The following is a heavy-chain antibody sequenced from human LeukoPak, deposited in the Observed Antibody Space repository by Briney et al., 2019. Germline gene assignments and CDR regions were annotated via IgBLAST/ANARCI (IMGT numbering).Heavy chain of an antibody. CDR1: GFPLKRYG. CDR3: AGGDADSDIAVHVY. CDR2: ISTNGGST. V-gene: IGHV3-64*01. D-gene: IGHD6-19*01. J-gene: IGHJ4*02. Sequence: GGSLRHSYSSSGFPLKRYGKHWLRQAPGKGLEYVSAISTNGGSTYYANSVKGRFTISRDNSKNMLYLQVGSLRAEDIAVYYCAGGDADSDIAVHVYWGRGTLVSVSS.